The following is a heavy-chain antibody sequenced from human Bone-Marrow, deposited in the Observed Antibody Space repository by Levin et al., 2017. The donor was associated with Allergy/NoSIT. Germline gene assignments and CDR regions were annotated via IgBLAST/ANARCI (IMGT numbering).Heavy chain of an antibody. V-gene: IGHV3-7*01. CDR2: IKQDGSEK. Sequence: AETLSLTCAASGFTFSSYWMSWVRQAPGKGLEWVANIKQDGSEKYYVDSVKGRFTISRDNAKNSLYLQMNSLRAEDTAVYYCAREYGMDVWGQGTTVTVSS. CDR3: AREYGMDV. J-gene: IGHJ6*02. CDR1: GFTFSSYW.